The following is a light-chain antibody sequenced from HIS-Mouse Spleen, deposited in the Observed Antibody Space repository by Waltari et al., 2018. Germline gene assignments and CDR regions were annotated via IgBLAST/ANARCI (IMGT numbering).Light chain of an antibody. CDR3: QQLNSYPPT. CDR2: AAS. V-gene: IGKV1-9*01. J-gene: IGKJ1*01. Sequence: DIQLTQSPSFLSASVGDRVTITCRASQGSSSYLAWYQQKPGKAPTLLVYAASTLQSGVPSKFSWRGSGKEFTLAISSMQAEDFATYYCQQLNSYPPTFGQGTKVEIK. CDR1: QGSSSY.